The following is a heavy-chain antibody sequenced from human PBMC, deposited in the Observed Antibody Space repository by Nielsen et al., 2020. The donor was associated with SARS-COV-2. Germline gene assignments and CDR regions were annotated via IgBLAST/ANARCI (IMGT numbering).Heavy chain of an antibody. CDR3: ARDTKIQLWLGPFDY. Sequence: SQTLSLTCAVYGGSLSGYYWSWIRQPPGKGLEWIGEINHSGSTNYNPSLKSRVTISVDTSKNQFSLKLSSVTAADTAVYYCARDTKIQLWLGPFDYWGQGTLVTVSS. D-gene: IGHD5-18*01. J-gene: IGHJ4*02. V-gene: IGHV4-34*01. CDR2: INHSGST. CDR1: GGSLSGYY.